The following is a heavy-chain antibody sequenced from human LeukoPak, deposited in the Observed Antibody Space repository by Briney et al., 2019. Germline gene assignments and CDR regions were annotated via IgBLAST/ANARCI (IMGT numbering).Heavy chain of an antibody. CDR2: IHYSGST. CDR1: GGTISSYY. V-gene: IGHV4-59*08. D-gene: IGHD4-17*01. J-gene: IGHJ4*02. CDR3: ECGDYGDFSRFDF. Sequence: SETLSLTCTVSGGTISSYYWSWIRQPPGKGLEWIGYIHYSGSTNHNPSLKSRVTISVHTSKNQFSLKLSSVTAADAAVYYCECGDYGDFSRFDFWGQGTLVTVSS.